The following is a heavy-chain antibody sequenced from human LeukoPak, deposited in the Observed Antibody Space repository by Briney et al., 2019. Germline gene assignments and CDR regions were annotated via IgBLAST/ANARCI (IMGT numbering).Heavy chain of an antibody. CDR3: ATSRDGYKPLDY. CDR1: GFTFSSYA. D-gene: IGHD5-24*01. V-gene: IGHV3-23*01. J-gene: IGHJ4*02. Sequence: GGSLRLSCAASGFTFSSYAMSWVRQAPGKGLEWVSAISGSGGSTYYADSVKGRFTISRDNAKNSLYLQMNSLRAEDTAVYYCATSRDGYKPLDYWGQGTLVTVSS. CDR2: ISGSGGST.